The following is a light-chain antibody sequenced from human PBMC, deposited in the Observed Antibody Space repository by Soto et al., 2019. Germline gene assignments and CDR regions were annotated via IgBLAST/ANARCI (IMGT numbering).Light chain of an antibody. CDR2: EVS. Sequence: QSALTQPPSASGSPGQSVTISCIGTSXDVGGYNYVSWYQQHPGKAPKLMIYEVSKRPSGVPDRFSGSKSGNTASLTVSGLQTDDEADYYCSSYAGSNNYVFGTGTKVTVL. J-gene: IGLJ1*01. CDR3: SSYAGSNNYV. CDR1: SXDVGGYNY. V-gene: IGLV2-8*01.